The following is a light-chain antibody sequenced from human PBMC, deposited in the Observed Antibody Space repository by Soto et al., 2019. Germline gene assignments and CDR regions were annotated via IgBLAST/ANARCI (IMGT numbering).Light chain of an antibody. CDR3: QQYGGAPFT. V-gene: IGKV3-20*01. CDR2: GPS. CDR1: QNVYINS. Sequence: EIVLTQSPRTLSLSPGESATLSCRASQNVYINSLAWFQQKPGQTPRLLIYGPSTRAAGVPDRFTGSGSGADFALTITSLESEDFAMYCCQQYGGAPFTFGPGTRV. J-gene: IGKJ3*01.